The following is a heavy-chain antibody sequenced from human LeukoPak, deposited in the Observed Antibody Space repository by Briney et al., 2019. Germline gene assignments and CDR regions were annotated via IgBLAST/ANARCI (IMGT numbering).Heavy chain of an antibody. CDR1: GFTFSTYT. Sequence: GGSLRLSCAASGFTFSTYTMNWVRQAPGKGLEWVSYISDSSITIYYADSVRGRFTISRDNAKDSLYLQMDSLRDEDTAVYYCARSFDCWGQGTLVTVSS. CDR3: ARSFDC. V-gene: IGHV3-48*02. J-gene: IGHJ4*02. CDR2: ISDSSITI.